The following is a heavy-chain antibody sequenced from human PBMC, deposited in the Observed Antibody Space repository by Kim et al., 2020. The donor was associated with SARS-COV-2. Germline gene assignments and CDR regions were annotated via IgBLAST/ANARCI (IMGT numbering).Heavy chain of an antibody. CDR1: GYSFTSYW. J-gene: IGHJ5*02. D-gene: IGHD2-15*01. Sequence: GESLKISCKGSGYSFTSYWIGWVRQMPGKGLEWMGIIYPGDSDTRYSPSFQGQVTISADKSISTAYLQWSSLKASDTAMYYCARKYCSGGSCYSLSFDPWGQGTLVTVSS. CDR3: ARKYCSGGSCYSLSFDP. CDR2: IYPGDSDT. V-gene: IGHV5-51*01.